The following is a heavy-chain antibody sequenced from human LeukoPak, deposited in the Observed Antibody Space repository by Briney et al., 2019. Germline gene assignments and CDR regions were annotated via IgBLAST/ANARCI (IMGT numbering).Heavy chain of an antibody. CDR2: IKQDGSEK. CDR3: ARDTRGGGSFD. CDR1: GFTFSVYW. Sequence: GSLRLSFAASGFTFSVYWMSWVRQGPGKGLEWVANIKQDGSEKYYVDSVKGRFTISRDNAKNSLYLQMNSLRAEDTAVYYCARDTRGGGSFDWGQGTLVTVSS. V-gene: IGHV3-7*01. J-gene: IGHJ4*02. D-gene: IGHD2-15*01.